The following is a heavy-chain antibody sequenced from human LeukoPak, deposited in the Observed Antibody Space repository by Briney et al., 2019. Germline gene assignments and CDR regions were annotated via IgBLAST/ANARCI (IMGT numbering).Heavy chain of an antibody. J-gene: IGHJ6*04. V-gene: IGHV3-21*01. D-gene: IGHD3-10*02. CDR1: GFTFSKYS. CDR3: AELGITMIGGV. Sequence: AGGSLRLSCVASGFTFSKYSMAWVRQAPGKGLEWVSYITTSSSYIYYADSMQGRFTISRDNAKNSLYLQMNSLRAEDTAVYYCAELGITMIGGVWGKGTTVTISS. CDR2: ITTSSSYI.